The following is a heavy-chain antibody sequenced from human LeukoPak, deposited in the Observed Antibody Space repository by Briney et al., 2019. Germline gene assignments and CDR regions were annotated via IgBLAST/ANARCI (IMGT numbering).Heavy chain of an antibody. CDR2: IYYSGST. V-gene: IGHV4-39*07. D-gene: IGHD3-22*01. CDR1: GGSISSSYYY. CDR3: AGLVGRYSSGLYYYYFDY. J-gene: IGHJ4*02. Sequence: SETLSLTCTVSGGSISSSYYYWGWIRQPPGKGLEWIGSIYYSGSTYYNPSLKSRVTISVDTSKNQFSLKLRSVTAADTAVYYCAGLVGRYSSGLYYYYFDYWGQGTLVTVSS.